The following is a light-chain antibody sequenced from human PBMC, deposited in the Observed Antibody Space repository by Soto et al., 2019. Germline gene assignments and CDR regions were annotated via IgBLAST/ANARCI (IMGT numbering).Light chain of an antibody. J-gene: IGKJ1*01. CDR2: DAS. CDR3: HHYSGPWT. Sequence: ILLTRVPSTLSASVGDRVTIPCRASQNINYWLAWYQQKPGKAPKLLMYDASYLEAGVPSRFRGSGSGTEFTLTISGQQPDDFATYFCHHYSGPWTFGQGTKVDIK. V-gene: IGKV1-5*01. CDR1: QNINYW.